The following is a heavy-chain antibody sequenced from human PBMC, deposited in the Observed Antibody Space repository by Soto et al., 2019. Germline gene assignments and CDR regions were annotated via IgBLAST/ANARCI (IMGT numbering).Heavy chain of an antibody. CDR1: RFSFSTYA. V-gene: IGHV3-30-3*01. D-gene: IGHD1-26*01. CDR3: ARDRSGSHEIDDTLDI. J-gene: IGHJ3*02. Sequence: QVQLVESGGGVVQPGRSLRLSCAASRFSFSTYAIHWVRQAPGKGLEWVAGISYDGGNEYYAESVKGRFTISRDNSKSTLYLKMNSLGPDDTAVYYCARDRSGSHEIDDTLDIWGRGTMVTVSS. CDR2: ISYDGGNE.